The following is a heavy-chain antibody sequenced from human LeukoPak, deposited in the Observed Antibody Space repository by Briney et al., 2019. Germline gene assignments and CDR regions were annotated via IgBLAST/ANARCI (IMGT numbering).Heavy chain of an antibody. V-gene: IGHV4-34*01. CDR3: ASVEYYDSSPNDY. D-gene: IGHD3-22*01. CDR2: INHSGST. Sequence: PSETLSLTCAVYGGSFSGYYWSWIRQPPGKGLEWIGEINHSGSTNYNPSLKSRVTISVDTSKNQLSLKLSSVTAADTAVYYCASVEYYDSSPNDYWGQGTLVTVSS. J-gene: IGHJ4*02. CDR1: GGSFSGYY.